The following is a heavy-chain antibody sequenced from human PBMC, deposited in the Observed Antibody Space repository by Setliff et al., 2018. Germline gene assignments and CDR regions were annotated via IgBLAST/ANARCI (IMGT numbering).Heavy chain of an antibody. CDR3: ARGPCSRTSCYAAY. Sequence: PSETLSLTCAVSGGSFSGYYWSWIRQPPGKGLEWIGEINHSGSTNYNPSLKSRVTISVDTSKNQFSLKVNSVTAADTAVYYCARGPCSRTSCYAAYWGQGTLVTVSS. D-gene: IGHD2-2*01. CDR2: INHSGST. J-gene: IGHJ4*02. CDR1: GGSFSGYY. V-gene: IGHV4-34*01.